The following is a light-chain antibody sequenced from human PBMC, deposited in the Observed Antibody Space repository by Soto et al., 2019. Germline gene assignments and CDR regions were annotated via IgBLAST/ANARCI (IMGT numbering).Light chain of an antibody. V-gene: IGKV1-39*01. CDR1: QNILTY. Sequence: DIQMTQSPSSLSASVGDRVSITCRSSQNILTYLNWYQQRAGEAPRFLFYAASNLQDGVPSRFSGSESGTEFTLTISSLQTADFATYYCQQSYSVPLTFGQGTKLEMK. J-gene: IGKJ2*01. CDR3: QQSYSVPLT. CDR2: AAS.